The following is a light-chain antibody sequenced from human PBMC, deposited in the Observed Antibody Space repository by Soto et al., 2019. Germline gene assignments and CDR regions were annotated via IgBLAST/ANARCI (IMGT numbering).Light chain of an antibody. CDR2: GVS. CDR3: QQYNNWPQT. V-gene: IGKV3-15*01. J-gene: IGKJ1*01. Sequence: ESVISLSPVTLSVSPRESVTLSCRASQSVGTNLAWYQQKPGQAPSLLIYGVSTGATGIPTRFSGSGSGRQFTLTISSLQSEDFAVYYCQQYNNWPQTFGQGTKVDIK. CDR1: QSVGTN.